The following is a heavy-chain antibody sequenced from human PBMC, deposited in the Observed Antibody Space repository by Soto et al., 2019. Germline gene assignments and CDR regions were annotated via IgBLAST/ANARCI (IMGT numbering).Heavy chain of an antibody. Sequence: QVQLQQWGAGLLKPSETLSLTCAVYGGFVSSGSYYWSWIRQPPGKGLEWIGEMSHSGGTQFNPSRKSRVTISVDTSRNQCSLKMTSVTAADTALYYCARVERGTATTVVDAFDIWGPGTMVTVSS. J-gene: IGHJ3*02. V-gene: IGHV4-34*01. CDR3: ARVERGTATTVVDAFDI. CDR2: MSHSGGT. CDR1: GGFVSSGSYY. D-gene: IGHD1-1*01.